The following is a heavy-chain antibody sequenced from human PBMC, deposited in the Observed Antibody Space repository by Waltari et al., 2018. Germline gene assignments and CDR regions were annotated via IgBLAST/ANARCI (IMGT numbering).Heavy chain of an antibody. V-gene: IGHV1-2*02. CDR1: GYTFTGYY. CDR2: INPNRGGT. J-gene: IGHJ4*02. D-gene: IGHD1-20*01. Sequence: QVQLVQSGAEVKKPGASVKVSCKASGYTFTGYYMHWVRQAPGQGLEWMGWINPNRGGTNYAQKFQGRVTMTRDTSSSTAYMELSRLRSDDTAVYYCAREGLTGTPFDYWGQGTLVTVSS. CDR3: AREGLTGTPFDY.